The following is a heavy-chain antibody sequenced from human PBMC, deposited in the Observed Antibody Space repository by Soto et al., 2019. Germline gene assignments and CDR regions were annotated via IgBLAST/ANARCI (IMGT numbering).Heavy chain of an antibody. CDR2: ISAYNGNT. V-gene: IGHV1-18*01. D-gene: IGHD3-9*01. CDR3: ARDLNLRRYFDWLLDDAFDI. J-gene: IGHJ3*02. Sequence: QVQLVQSGAEVKKPGASVKVSCKASGYTFTSYGISWVRQAPGQGLEWMGWISAYNGNTNYAQKLQGRVTMTTDTSTSTAYMELRSLRSDDTAVYYCARDLNLRRYFDWLLDDAFDIWGQGTMVTVSS. CDR1: GYTFTSYG.